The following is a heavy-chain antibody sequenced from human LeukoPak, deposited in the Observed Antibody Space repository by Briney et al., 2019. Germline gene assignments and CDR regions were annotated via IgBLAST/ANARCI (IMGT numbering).Heavy chain of an antibody. Sequence: GESLKISCKGSGYSFTSYWIGWVRQMPGKGLEWMGIIYPGASDTRYSPSFQGQVTISADKSISTAYLQWSSLKASDTAMYYCARYFGYCSSTSCYAYFDYWGQGTLVTVSS. J-gene: IGHJ4*02. D-gene: IGHD2-2*01. CDR3: ARYFGYCSSTSCYAYFDY. CDR1: GYSFTSYW. CDR2: IYPGASDT. V-gene: IGHV5-51*01.